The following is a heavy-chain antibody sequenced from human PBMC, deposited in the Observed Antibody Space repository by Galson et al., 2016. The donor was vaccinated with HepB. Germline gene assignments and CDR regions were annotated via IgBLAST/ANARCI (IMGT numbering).Heavy chain of an antibody. CDR1: GGSISTYY. V-gene: IGHV4-59*01. Sequence: SETLSLTCSVYGGSISTYYWTWIRQTPGKGLEWIGYVSYSDITLYNASLKSRVTISVDTSKNHFSLWLSSVTAADPAVYFCARGVNDAFDIWGQGTMVTVSS. D-gene: IGHD5/OR15-5a*01. CDR3: ARGVNDAFDI. CDR2: VSYSDIT. J-gene: IGHJ3*02.